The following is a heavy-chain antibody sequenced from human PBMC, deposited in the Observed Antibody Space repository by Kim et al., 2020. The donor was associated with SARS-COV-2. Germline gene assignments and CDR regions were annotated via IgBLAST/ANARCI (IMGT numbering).Heavy chain of an antibody. V-gene: IGHV3-74*01. CDR3: ASAAPGTRTAFDI. Sequence: YACSVKGRFSISRDNAKNMWCLQMNTLRADDTAVYHCASAAPGTRTAFDIWGQGTMVTVSS. D-gene: IGHD6-13*01. J-gene: IGHJ3*02.